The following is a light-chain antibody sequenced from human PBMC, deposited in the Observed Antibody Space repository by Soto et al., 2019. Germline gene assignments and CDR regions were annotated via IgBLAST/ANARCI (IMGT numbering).Light chain of an antibody. Sequence: QSVLTQPRSVSGSPGQSVTISCTGTSSDIGGYNYVSWYQQHPGKAPKLMIYDVSERPSGVPDRFSASKSGNTASLTISGLQAEDEADYYCCSYSGSYTHVLFGGWTKVTVL. CDR1: SSDIGGYNY. CDR3: CSYSGSYTHVL. J-gene: IGLJ2*01. V-gene: IGLV2-11*01. CDR2: DVS.